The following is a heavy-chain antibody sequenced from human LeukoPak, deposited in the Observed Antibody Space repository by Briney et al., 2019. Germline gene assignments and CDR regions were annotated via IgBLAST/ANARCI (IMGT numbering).Heavy chain of an antibody. CDR2: ISSSSSTI. CDR3: ARDRFAYCSSTSCSDAFDI. Sequence: GGSLRLSCAASGFTFSSYSMNWVRQAPGKGLEWVSYISSSSSTIYYADSVKGRFTISRDNAKNSLYLQMNSLRAEDTAVYYCARDRFAYCSSTSCSDAFDIWGQGTMVTVSS. CDR1: GFTFSSYS. D-gene: IGHD2-2*01. J-gene: IGHJ3*02. V-gene: IGHV3-48*01.